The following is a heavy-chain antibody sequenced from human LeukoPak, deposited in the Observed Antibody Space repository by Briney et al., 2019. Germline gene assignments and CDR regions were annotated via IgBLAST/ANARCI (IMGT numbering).Heavy chain of an antibody. CDR2: ISGSGVGT. D-gene: IGHD3-22*01. V-gene: IGHV3-23*01. J-gene: IGHJ4*02. CDR3: AKSSYYDSSGYYREYYFDY. Sequence: GGSLRLSCATSGFTFSSHAMSWVRQTPGKGLEWVSGISGSGVGTYYADSVKGRFTISRDNSKNTLYLQMSSLRAGDTAVYYCAKSSYYDSSGYYREYYFDYWGQGTLVTVSS. CDR1: GFTFSSHA.